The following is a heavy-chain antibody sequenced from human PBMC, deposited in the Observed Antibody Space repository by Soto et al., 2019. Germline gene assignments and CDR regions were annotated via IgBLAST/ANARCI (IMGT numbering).Heavy chain of an antibody. CDR2: ISAYNGNT. CDR3: ARDWAAARPFDY. D-gene: IGHD6-25*01. J-gene: IGHJ4*02. Sequence: ASVKVSCKASGYTFTSYGISWVRQAPGQGLEWMGWISAYNGNTNYAQKLQGRVTMTTDTSTSTAYMELRSLRSDDTAAYYCARDWAAARPFDYWGQGTLVTVSS. V-gene: IGHV1-18*01. CDR1: GYTFTSYG.